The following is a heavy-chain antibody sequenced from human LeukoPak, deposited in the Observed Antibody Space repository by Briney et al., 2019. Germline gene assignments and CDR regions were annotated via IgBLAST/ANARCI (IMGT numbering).Heavy chain of an antibody. D-gene: IGHD3-16*02. V-gene: IGHV3-9*01. CDR3: ARYGADSYDYVWGSYRYHFDY. J-gene: IGHJ4*02. CDR2: ISWNSGSI. CDR1: GFTFDDYA. Sequence: GGSLRLSCAASGFTFDDYAMHWVRQAPGKGLEWVSGISWNSGSIGYADSVKGRFTISRDNAKNSLYLQMNSLRAEDTAVYYCARYGADSYDYVWGSYRYHFDYWGQGTLVIVSS.